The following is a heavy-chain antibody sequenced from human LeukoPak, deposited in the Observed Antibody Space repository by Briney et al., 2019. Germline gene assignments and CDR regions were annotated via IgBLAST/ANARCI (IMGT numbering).Heavy chain of an antibody. CDR1: GGSISNYY. CDR2: IYNSGST. D-gene: IGHD6-13*01. V-gene: IGHV4-59*12. CDR3: ARVAAVDYFDY. J-gene: IGHJ4*02. Sequence: SETLSLTCSVSGGSISNYYWSWIRQSPGKGPEWIGYIYNSGSTNYNPSLKSRVTISLDTSKKQFSLKLSSVTAADTAVYYCARVAAVDYFDYWGQGTLVTVSS.